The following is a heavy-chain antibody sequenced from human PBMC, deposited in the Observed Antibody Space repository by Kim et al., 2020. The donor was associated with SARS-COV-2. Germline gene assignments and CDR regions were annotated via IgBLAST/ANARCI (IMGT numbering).Heavy chain of an antibody. D-gene: IGHD1-26*01. V-gene: IGHV4-31*03. CDR2: IYYSGST. J-gene: IGHJ4*02. CDR1: GGFISNKNYY. CDR3: ARAPLGSSYFDY. Sequence: SETLSLTCTVSGGFISNKNYYWDWIRQAPGKGLEWIGYIYYSGSTYYNPSLKSRVTISVDTSKNQFSLKLSSVTAADTAVYYCARAPLGSSYFDYWGQGTLVTVSS.